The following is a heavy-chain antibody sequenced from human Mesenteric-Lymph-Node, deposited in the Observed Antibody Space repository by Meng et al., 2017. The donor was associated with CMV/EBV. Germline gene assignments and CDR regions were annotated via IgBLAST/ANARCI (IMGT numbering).Heavy chain of an antibody. J-gene: IGHJ4*02. Sequence: GESLKISCAASGFDITTYTMNWVRQAPGKGLEWVSSISSSSNDIYYADSVKGRFTISRDNAKSSLYLQMNSLRAEDTAVYYCARIFWSGYYSDYYFDYWGQGTLVTVSS. V-gene: IGHV3-21*01. CDR1: GFDITTYT. CDR2: ISSSSNDI. CDR3: ARIFWSGYYSDYYFDY. D-gene: IGHD3-3*01.